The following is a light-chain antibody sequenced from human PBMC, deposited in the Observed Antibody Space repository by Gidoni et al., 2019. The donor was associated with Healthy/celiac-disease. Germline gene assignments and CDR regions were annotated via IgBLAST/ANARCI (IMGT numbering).Light chain of an antibody. J-gene: IGKJ1*01. Sequence: EIVLTQSPGTLSLSPGESATLSCRASQSVSRSYLAWYQQKPGLAPRLLIYGASSRPTGIPDFTLTISRLEPEDFAVYYCQQYGSSPWTFGQGTKVEIK. V-gene: IGKV3-20*01. CDR1: QSVSRSY. CDR2: GAS. CDR3: QQYGSSPWT.